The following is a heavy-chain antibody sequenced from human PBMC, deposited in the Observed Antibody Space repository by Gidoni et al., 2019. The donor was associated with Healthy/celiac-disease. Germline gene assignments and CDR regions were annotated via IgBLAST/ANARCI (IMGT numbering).Heavy chain of an antibody. CDR2: INSDGGST. J-gene: IGHJ2*01. CDR3: ARGGATVVRWWYFDL. CDR1: GCPFSTYW. V-gene: IGHV3-74*01. Sequence: EVQLVASGGGFGQLGGSLRLSWAAPGCPFSTYWMHWVRQAPGKGLVWVSRINSDGGSTSYADSVKGRFTISRDNAKNTLYLQMNSLRAEDTAVYYCARGGATVVRWWYFDLWGRGTLVTVSS. D-gene: IGHD4-17*01.